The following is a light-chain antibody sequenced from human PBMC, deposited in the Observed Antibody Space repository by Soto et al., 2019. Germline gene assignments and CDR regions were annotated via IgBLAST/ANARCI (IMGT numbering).Light chain of an antibody. CDR2: RAP. Sequence: DIQMTQSPSTLSASVGDRVTITCRASQSVGNWLARYQQKPATAPKLLIYRAPILESGVPSRFSGSGSGSDFARTITSLQTDDFATDFCHHYYSSSGNFGLGTIVDIK. V-gene: IGKV1-5*03. J-gene: IGKJ3*01. CDR3: HHYYSSSGN. CDR1: QSVGNW.